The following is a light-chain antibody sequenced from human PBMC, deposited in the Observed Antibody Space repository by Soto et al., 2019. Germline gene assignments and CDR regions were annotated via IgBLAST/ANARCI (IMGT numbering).Light chain of an antibody. V-gene: IGKV3D-20*02. Sequence: PGERPTLSCRASQSVSSSYLAWYQHKPGPAPRLLIYGASSRATGIPDRFSGSGSGTDFTLTIIRLEPEDFAVYYCQQRSNWPPSITFGQGTRLEIK. CDR1: QSVSSSY. CDR3: QQRSNWPPSIT. CDR2: GAS. J-gene: IGKJ5*01.